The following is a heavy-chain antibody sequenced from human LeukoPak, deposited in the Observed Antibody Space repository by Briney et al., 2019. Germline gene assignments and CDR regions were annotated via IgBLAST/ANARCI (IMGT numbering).Heavy chain of an antibody. Sequence: GGPLRLSCAASGFTFSSYGMHWVRQAPGKGLEGVAVIWYDGSNKYYADSVKGRFTISRDNSKNTLYLQMNSLRAEDTAVYYCARDRGSGFDYWGQGTLVTVSS. D-gene: IGHD6-25*01. CDR2: IWYDGSNK. CDR1: GFTFSSYG. CDR3: ARDRGSGFDY. V-gene: IGHV3-33*08. J-gene: IGHJ4*02.